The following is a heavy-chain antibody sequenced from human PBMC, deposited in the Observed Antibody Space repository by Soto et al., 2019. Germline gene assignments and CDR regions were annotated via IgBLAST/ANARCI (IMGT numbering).Heavy chain of an antibody. CDR3: ARTVVEPAAMPGSSRYYYYYMDV. J-gene: IGHJ6*03. Sequence: GGSLRLSCAASGFTFSSYSMNWVRQAPGKGLEWVSSISSSSSYIYYADSVKGRFTISRDNAKKSLYLQMNSLRAEDTAVYYCARTVVEPAAMPGSSRYYYYYMDVWGKGTTVTVSS. CDR2: ISSSSSYI. D-gene: IGHD2-2*01. CDR1: GFTFSSYS. V-gene: IGHV3-21*01.